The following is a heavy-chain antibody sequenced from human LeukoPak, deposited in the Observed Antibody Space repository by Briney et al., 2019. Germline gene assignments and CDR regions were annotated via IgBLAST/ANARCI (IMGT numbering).Heavy chain of an antibody. J-gene: IGHJ6*02. CDR3: ARGYDENSSGYSDYYYGMDV. CDR1: GGSISSGGYY. D-gene: IGHD3-22*01. Sequence: SETLSLTCTVPGGSISSGGYYWSWIRQHPGKGLEWIGYIYYSGSTYYNPSLKSRVTISVDTSKNQFSLKLSSVTAADTAVYYCARGYDENSSGYSDYYYGMDVWGRGTTVTVSS. V-gene: IGHV4-31*03. CDR2: IYYSGST.